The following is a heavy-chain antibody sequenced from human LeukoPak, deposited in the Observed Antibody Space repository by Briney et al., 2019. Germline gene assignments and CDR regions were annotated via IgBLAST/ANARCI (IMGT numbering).Heavy chain of an antibody. CDR1: GFTFDDYT. CDR2: ITWDGGST. J-gene: IGHJ4*02. V-gene: IGHV3-43*01. D-gene: IGHD3-10*01. Sequence: GGSLRLSCAASGFTFDDYTMHWVRQAPGKGLEWVSLITWDGGSTYYADSVKGRFTISRDNSKNSLYQQMNSLRTEDTALYYCAKGKNTGSYLSHVDYWGQGTLVTVSS. CDR3: AKGKNTGSYLSHVDY.